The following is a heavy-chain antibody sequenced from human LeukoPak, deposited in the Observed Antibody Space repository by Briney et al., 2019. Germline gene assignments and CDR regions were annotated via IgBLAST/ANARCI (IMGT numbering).Heavy chain of an antibody. V-gene: IGHV1-46*01. D-gene: IGHD6-13*01. CDR1: GYTFTSYY. CDR3: ASTSGYSSSWFYFDY. CDR2: INPSGGST. Sequence: ASVKVSCKASGYTFTSYYMHWVRQAPGQGLEWMGIINPSGGSTSYAQKFQGRVTMTTDTSTSTAYMELRSLRSEDTAVYYCASTSGYSSSWFYFDYWGQGTLVTVSS. J-gene: IGHJ4*02.